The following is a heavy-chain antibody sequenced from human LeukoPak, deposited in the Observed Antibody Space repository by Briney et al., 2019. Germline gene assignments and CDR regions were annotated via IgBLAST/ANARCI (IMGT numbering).Heavy chain of an antibody. CDR2: IYYSGST. D-gene: IGHD3-10*01. V-gene: IGHV4-39*07. CDR3: ARSLVYGSGSYYNIYRVDYYYMDV. CDR1: GGSISSSSYY. J-gene: IGHJ6*03. Sequence: PSETLSLTCTVSGGSISSSSYYWGWIRQPPGKGLEWIGSIYYSGSTYYNPSLKSRVTISVDTSKNQFSQKLSSVTAADTAVYYCARSLVYGSGSYYNIYRVDYYYMDVWGKGTTVTVSS.